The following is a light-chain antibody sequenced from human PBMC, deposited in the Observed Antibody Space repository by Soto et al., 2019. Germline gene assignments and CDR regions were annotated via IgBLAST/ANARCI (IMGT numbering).Light chain of an antibody. CDR3: QQYETDVWT. CDR2: TTS. J-gene: IGKJ1*01. CDR1: QSISRW. Sequence: DIQMTQSPSTLSASVGDRVTITCRASQSISRWVAWYQQRPGKAPKLLIYTTSVLESGVPSRFSGSGSGTEFTLTISSLQPDDFATYYCQQYETDVWTFGQGTKVDIK. V-gene: IGKV1-5*03.